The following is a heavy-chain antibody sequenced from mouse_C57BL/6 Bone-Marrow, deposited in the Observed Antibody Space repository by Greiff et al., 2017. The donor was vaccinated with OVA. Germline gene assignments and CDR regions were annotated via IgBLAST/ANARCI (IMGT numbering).Heavy chain of an antibody. Sequence: VQLQQPGAELVKPGASVKLSCKASGYTFTSYWMHWVKQRPGQGLEWIGMIHPNSGSTNYNEKFKSKATLTVDKSSSTAYMQLGSLTSEDSAVYYCARKAYYDYFAYWGQGTLVTVSA. CDR2: IHPNSGST. CDR1: GYTFTSYW. CDR3: ARKAYYDYFAY. J-gene: IGHJ3*01. D-gene: IGHD2-4*01. V-gene: IGHV1-64*01.